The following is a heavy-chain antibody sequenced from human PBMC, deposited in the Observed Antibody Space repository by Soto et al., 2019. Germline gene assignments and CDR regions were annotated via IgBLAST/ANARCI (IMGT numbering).Heavy chain of an antibody. CDR1: GYTFTTYD. V-gene: IGHV1-8*01. D-gene: IGHD6-6*01. J-gene: IGHJ4*02. CDR3: ARGSVAARRVLDY. Sequence: QVQLVQSGAEVKKPGASVRVSCKTSGYTFTTYDINWVRQAPGQGLEWMGWMTPNSGTPGYTQKFQGRVTMTGDTSISTAYMELSSLRSGDTAVYYCARGSVAARRVLDYWGQGTLVTVSS. CDR2: MTPNSGTP.